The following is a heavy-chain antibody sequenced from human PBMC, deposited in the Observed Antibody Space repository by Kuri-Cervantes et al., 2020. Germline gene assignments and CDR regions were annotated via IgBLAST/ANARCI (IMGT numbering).Heavy chain of an antibody. CDR2: INAGNGNT. Sequence: ASVKVSCKASGYTFTSYPMHWVRQAPGQRLEWMGWINAGNGNTKYSQKFQGRVTMTRDTSTSTVYMELSSLRSEDTAVYYCARVVVVPAAGEYYYYMDVRGKGTTVTVSS. V-gene: IGHV1-3*01. CDR3: ARVVVVPAAGEYYYYMDV. D-gene: IGHD2-2*01. J-gene: IGHJ6*03. CDR1: GYTFTSYP.